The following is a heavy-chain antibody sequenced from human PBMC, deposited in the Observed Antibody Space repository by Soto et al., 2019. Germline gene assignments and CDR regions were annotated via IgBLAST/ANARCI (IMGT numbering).Heavy chain of an antibody. CDR1: GFTFSSYA. D-gene: IGHD1-26*01. CDR3: ARASGGSWGDY. J-gene: IGHJ4*02. Sequence: QVQLVESGGGVVQPGRSLRLSCAASGFTFSSYAMHWVRQAPGKGLEWVAVISYDGSNKYYADSVKGRFTISRDNSKNTLYLQMNSLRAEDTAVYYCARASGGSWGDYWGQGTLVTVSS. V-gene: IGHV3-30-3*01. CDR2: ISYDGSNK.